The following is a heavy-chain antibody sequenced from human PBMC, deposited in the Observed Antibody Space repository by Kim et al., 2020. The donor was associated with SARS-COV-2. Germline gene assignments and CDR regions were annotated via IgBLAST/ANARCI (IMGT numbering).Heavy chain of an antibody. CDR3: ARDRLGIAVANGPFDY. J-gene: IGHJ4*02. Sequence: SVKSRITINPDTSKNQFSLQLNSVTPEDTAVYYCARDRLGIAVANGPFDYWGQGTLVTVSS. D-gene: IGHD6-19*01. V-gene: IGHV6-1*01.